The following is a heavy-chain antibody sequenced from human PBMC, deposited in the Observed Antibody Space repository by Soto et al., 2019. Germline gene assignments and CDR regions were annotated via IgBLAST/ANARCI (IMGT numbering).Heavy chain of an antibody. D-gene: IGHD2-15*01. J-gene: IGHJ4*02. CDR3: ARFKGRGGGRCYSYLDY. CDR2: ISSDGSNK. CDR1: GFTFSNYA. Sequence: QVQLVESGGGVVQPGRSLRLSCAASGFTFSNYAMHWVRQAPGKGLEWVAVISSDGSNKYYADSVKGRFTISRDNSKNTLFLQMNSLRAEDTAVYYCARFKGRGGGRCYSYLDYWGQGTLVTVSS. V-gene: IGHV3-30-3*01.